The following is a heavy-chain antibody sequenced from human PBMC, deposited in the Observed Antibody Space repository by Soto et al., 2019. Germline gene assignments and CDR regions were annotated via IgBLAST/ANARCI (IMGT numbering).Heavy chain of an antibody. CDR3: ARESLAAYYYYYGMDV. Sequence: ASVKVSCKASGGTFSSYAISWVRQAPGQGLEWMGGIIPIFGTANYAQKFQGRVTITAYESTSTAYMELSSLRSEDTAVYYCARESLAAYYYYYGMDVWGQGTTVTVSS. CDR1: GGTFSSYA. V-gene: IGHV1-69*13. J-gene: IGHJ6*02. D-gene: IGHD2-15*01. CDR2: IIPIFGTA.